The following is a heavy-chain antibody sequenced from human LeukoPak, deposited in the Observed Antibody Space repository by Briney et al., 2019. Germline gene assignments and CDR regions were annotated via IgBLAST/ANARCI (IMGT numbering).Heavy chain of an antibody. CDR2: IIPIFGTA. Sequence: SVKVSCKVSGYTLTELSMHWVRQAPGQGLEWMGGIIPIFGTANYAQKFQGRVTITADESTSTAYMELSSLRSEDTAVYYCARHRQQLAFDYWGQGTLVTVSS. CDR3: ARHRQQLAFDY. J-gene: IGHJ4*02. V-gene: IGHV1-69*13. D-gene: IGHD6-13*01. CDR1: GYTLTELS.